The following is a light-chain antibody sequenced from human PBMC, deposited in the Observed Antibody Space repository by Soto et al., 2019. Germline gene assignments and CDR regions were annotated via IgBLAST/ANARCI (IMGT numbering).Light chain of an antibody. J-gene: IGKJ4*01. Sequence: DIVLTQSPATLSVSPGERATLSCRASHSVSLNLAWYQHKLGQAPRLLIYDASTRVTGIPARFSGSGSGTDFTLTISYLKSEDFGVYYCQQYNNGPPPVTFGGGTKVEI. V-gene: IGKV3-15*01. CDR2: DAS. CDR3: QQYNNGPPPVT. CDR1: HSVSLN.